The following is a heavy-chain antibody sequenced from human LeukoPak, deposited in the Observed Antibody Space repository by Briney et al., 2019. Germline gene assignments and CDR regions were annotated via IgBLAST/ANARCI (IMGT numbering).Heavy chain of an antibody. CDR3: ARHTQPRRYTSGWYYFDY. Sequence: SETLSPTCTVSGGSISSSSYYWGWIRQPPGKGLEWIGSIYYSGSTYYNPSLKSRVTISVDTSKNQFSLKLSSVTAADTAVYYCARHTQPRRYTSGWYYFDYWGQGTLVTVSS. V-gene: IGHV4-39*01. D-gene: IGHD6-19*01. J-gene: IGHJ4*02. CDR1: GGSISSSSYY. CDR2: IYYSGST.